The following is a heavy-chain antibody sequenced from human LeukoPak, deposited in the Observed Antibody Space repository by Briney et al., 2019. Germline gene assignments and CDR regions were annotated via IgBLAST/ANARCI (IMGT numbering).Heavy chain of an antibody. Sequence: PSETLSLTCTVSGGSICSSSYYWGWIRQPPGKGLEWIGSIYYSGSTYYNPSLKSRVTISVDTSKNQFSLKLSSVTAADTAVYYCARLGTIAARAFDYWGQGTLVTVSS. CDR2: IYYSGST. CDR1: GGSICSSSYY. D-gene: IGHD6-6*01. J-gene: IGHJ4*02. CDR3: ARLGTIAARAFDY. V-gene: IGHV4-39*01.